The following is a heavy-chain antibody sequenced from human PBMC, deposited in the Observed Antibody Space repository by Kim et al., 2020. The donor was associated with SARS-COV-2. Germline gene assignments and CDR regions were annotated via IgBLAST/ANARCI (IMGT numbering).Heavy chain of an antibody. V-gene: IGHV4-39*01. Sequence: SETLSLTCTVSGGSISSSSYYWGWIRQPPGKGLEWIGSIYYSRSTYYNPSLKSRVTISVDTSKNQFSLKLSSVTAADTAVYYCASLRRGAVAGIIGTSNNWFDPWGQGTLVTVSS. J-gene: IGHJ5*02. D-gene: IGHD6-19*01. CDR1: GGSISSSSYY. CDR3: ASLRRGAVAGIIGTSNNWFDP. CDR2: IYYSRST.